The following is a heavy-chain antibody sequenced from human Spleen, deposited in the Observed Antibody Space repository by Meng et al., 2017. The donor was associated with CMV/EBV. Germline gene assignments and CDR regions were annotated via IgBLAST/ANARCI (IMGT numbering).Heavy chain of an antibody. D-gene: IGHD6-13*01. CDR1: GFTFSSYA. Sequence: SCAASGFTFSSYAMSWVRQAPGKGLEWVGRIRDKANSYMTEYAASVKGKFTISRDDSKNSVYLQMNSLQSEDTAVYFCAIDGGGYCSSWGQGTLVTVSS. J-gene: IGHJ4*02. CDR3: AIDGGGYCSS. V-gene: IGHV3-72*01. CDR2: IRDKANSYMT.